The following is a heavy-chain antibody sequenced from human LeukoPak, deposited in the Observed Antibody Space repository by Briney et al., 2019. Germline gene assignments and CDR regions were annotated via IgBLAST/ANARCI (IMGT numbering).Heavy chain of an antibody. V-gene: IGHV3-23*01. Sequence: GGSLRLPCAASGFTFSSYAMSWVRQAPGKGLEWVSAISGSGGSTYYADSVKGRFTISRDNSKNTLYLQMNSLRAEDTAVYYCANVIMSPSDYWGQGTLVTVSS. CDR1: GFTFSSYA. CDR3: ANVIMSPSDY. D-gene: IGHD5/OR15-5a*01. J-gene: IGHJ4*02. CDR2: ISGSGGST.